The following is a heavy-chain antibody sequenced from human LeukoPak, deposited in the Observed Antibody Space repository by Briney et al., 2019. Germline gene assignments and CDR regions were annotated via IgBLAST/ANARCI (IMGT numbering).Heavy chain of an antibody. V-gene: IGHV5-51*01. CDR1: GYIFTSYW. J-gene: IGHJ6*02. CDR3: ARQGFVASYGVDV. Sequence: GESLKISCKGSGYIFTSYWIAWVRQMPGKGLEWMGIIYPGDSNTRYNPSFQGQVTISADKSVSTAYLQWSSLKASDTAEYYCARQGFVASYGVDVWGQGTTVTVSS. CDR2: IYPGDSNT.